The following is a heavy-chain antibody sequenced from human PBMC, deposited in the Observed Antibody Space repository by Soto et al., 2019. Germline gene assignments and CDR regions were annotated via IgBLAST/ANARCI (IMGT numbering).Heavy chain of an antibody. D-gene: IGHD3-10*01. CDR2: VHHSWGS. CDR3: ARQGFGPLHGLVDV. CDR1: GGSISSYY. V-gene: IGHV4-59*08. J-gene: IGHJ6*02. Sequence: QVQLQESGPGLVKPSETMSLSCTVSGGSISSYYWSWFRQSPGKRMEWIGYVHHSWGSSYNPSLQXXVXXPLDPSKSQFSLKVTSVTATGTAVYYCARQGFGPLHGLVDVWGQGTTVTVSS.